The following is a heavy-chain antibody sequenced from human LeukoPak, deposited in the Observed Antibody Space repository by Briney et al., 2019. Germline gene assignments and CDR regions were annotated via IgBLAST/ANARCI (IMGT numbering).Heavy chain of an antibody. Sequence: GGSLRLSCAASGFTFSSYSMNWVRQAPGKGLEWASYISTSSRTIYYADSVKGRFTISRDNSKNTLYLQMNSLRAEDTAVYYCAKDLAKDDYGGKGDYWGQGTLVTVSS. D-gene: IGHD4-23*01. V-gene: IGHV3-48*01. CDR2: ISTSSRTI. CDR3: AKDLAKDDYGGKGDY. CDR1: GFTFSSYS. J-gene: IGHJ4*02.